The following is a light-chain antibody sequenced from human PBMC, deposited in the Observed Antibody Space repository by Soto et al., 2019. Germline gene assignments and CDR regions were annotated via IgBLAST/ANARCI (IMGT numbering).Light chain of an antibody. J-gene: IGLJ1*01. CDR1: SSDVGSYNL. Sequence: QSALTQPASVSGSPGQSITISCTGTSSDVGSYNLVSWYQQHPGKAPKLMIYEVSKRPSGVSNRFSGSKSGNTASLTISGRQAEDEADYYCSSYAASSTFVFGTGTKLTVL. V-gene: IGLV2-23*02. CDR3: SSYAASSTFV. CDR2: EVS.